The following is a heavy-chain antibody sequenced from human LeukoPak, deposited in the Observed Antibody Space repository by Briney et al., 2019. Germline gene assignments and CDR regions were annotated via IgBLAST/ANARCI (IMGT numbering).Heavy chain of an antibody. CDR3: AGEESRSWFDT. J-gene: IGHJ5*02. D-gene: IGHD2-2*01. Sequence: PPETLSLTCTLSGGSTTSDYCSWIRQPPGNGLEWSGYIYYSGRTNYNPTPKRRVTISADTSKNQFSLKLSSLTAAATAVYFCAGEESRSWFDTWGGGALVTVSS. CDR2: IYYSGRT. V-gene: IGHV4-59*01. CDR1: GGSTTSDY.